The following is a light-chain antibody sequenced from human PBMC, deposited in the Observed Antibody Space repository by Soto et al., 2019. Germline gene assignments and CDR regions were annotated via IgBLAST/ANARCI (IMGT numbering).Light chain of an antibody. CDR3: QQYNDWPLT. Sequence: DIQLTQSPSFLSASVGDRVTITCRASQGISSDLAWYQQNPGKAPKLLIYAASTLQNGVPSTFSGSGSGTEFTLTISSLQPEDFGTYYCQQYNDWPLTFGQGTKVEV. J-gene: IGKJ1*01. CDR2: AAS. CDR1: QGISSD. V-gene: IGKV1-9*01.